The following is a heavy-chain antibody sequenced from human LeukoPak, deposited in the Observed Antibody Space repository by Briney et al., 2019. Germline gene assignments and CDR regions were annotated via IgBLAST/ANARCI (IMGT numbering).Heavy chain of an antibody. V-gene: IGHV4-59*01. D-gene: IGHD6-13*01. CDR1: GGSISSYY. CDR3: ARGGIAAAGTDLWVPYYGMDV. J-gene: IGHJ6*02. Sequence: SETLSLTCTVSGGSISSYYWSWIRQPPGKGLEWIGYIYYSGSANYNPSLKSRVTISVDTSKNQFSLKLSSVTAADTAVYYCARGGIAAAGTDLWVPYYGMDVWGQGTTVTVSS. CDR2: IYYSGSA.